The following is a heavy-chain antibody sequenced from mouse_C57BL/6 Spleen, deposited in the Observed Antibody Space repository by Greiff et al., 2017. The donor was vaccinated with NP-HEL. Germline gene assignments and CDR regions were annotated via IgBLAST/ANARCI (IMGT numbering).Heavy chain of an antibody. CDR1: GYTFTSYW. D-gene: IGHD1-1*01. J-gene: IGHJ2*01. V-gene: IGHV1-7*01. CDR3: ARGGYGSTLYYFDY. Sequence: QVQLQQSGAELAKPGASVKLSCKASGYTFTSYWMHWVKQRPGQGLEWIGYINPSSGYTKYNQKFKAKATLTADKSSSTAYMQLSSLTYEDSAVYYCARGGYGSTLYYFDYWGQGTTLTVSS. CDR2: INPSSGYT.